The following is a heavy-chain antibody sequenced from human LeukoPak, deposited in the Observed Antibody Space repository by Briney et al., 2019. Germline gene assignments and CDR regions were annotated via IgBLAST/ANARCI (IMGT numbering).Heavy chain of an antibody. Sequence: GGSLRLSCAASGFTFSIYDMSWVRQAPGKGLEWVSSISGTSTSIYYADSVKGRFTISRDNAKNSLYLQMNSLRAEDTAVYYCAELGITMIGGVWGKGTTVTISS. V-gene: IGHV3-21*01. CDR2: ISGTSTSI. J-gene: IGHJ6*04. D-gene: IGHD3-10*02. CDR3: AELGITMIGGV. CDR1: GFTFSIYD.